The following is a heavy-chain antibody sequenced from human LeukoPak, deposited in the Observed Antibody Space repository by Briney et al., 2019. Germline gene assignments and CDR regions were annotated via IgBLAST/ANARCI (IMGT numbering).Heavy chain of an antibody. V-gene: IGHV1-24*01. J-gene: IGHJ3*02. D-gene: IGHD4-17*01. CDR3: ATGTTVTEVPDAFDI. CDR1: GYTLTELS. CDR2: FDPEDGET. Sequence: GASVKVSCKVSGYTLTELSMHWVRQALGKGLEWMGGFDPEDGETIYAQKFQGRVTMTEDTATDTAYMELSSLRSVDTAVYYCATGTTVTEVPDAFDIWGQGTMVTVSS.